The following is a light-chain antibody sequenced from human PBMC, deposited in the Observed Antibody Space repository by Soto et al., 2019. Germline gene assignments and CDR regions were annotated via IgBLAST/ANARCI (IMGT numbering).Light chain of an antibody. CDR1: QSVRNNY. J-gene: IGKJ1*01. V-gene: IGKV3-20*01. Sequence: ELVLTQSPATLSSSPGERATLSCRASQSVRNNYLAWYQQRPGQAPRLLIYAASSRATGIPDRFSGSGSGTDFTLTISRLEPEDFAVYYCQQYGTSPRTFGQGTKVDI. CDR2: AAS. CDR3: QQYGTSPRT.